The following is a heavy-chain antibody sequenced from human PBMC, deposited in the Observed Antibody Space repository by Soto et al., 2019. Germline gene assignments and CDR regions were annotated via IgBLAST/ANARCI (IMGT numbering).Heavy chain of an antibody. J-gene: IGHJ3*02. D-gene: IGHD1-1*01. CDR1: GFTFSSYS. CDR3: ASFHWQGSRNDAFDI. V-gene: IGHV3-21*04. CDR2: ISSSSSYI. Sequence: EVQLVESGGGLVKPGGSLRLSCAASGFTFSSYSMNWVRQAPGKGLEWVSAISSSSSYIYYADSVKGRFTISRDKSKNTLYLQRNNLRAEDTAVYYCASFHWQGSRNDAFDIWGQGTMVTVS.